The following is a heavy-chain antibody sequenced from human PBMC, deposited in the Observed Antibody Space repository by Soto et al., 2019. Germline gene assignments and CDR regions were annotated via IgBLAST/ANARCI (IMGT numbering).Heavy chain of an antibody. Sequence: SETLSLTCTVSGGSISSGDYYWSWIRQPPGKGLEWIGYIYYSGSTYYNPSLKSRVTISVDTSKNQFSLKLSSVTAADTAVYYCARVRGYGKIDYWGQGTLVTVSS. CDR3: ARVRGYGKIDY. V-gene: IGHV4-30-4*01. CDR1: GGSISSGDYY. J-gene: IGHJ4*02. CDR2: IYYSGST. D-gene: IGHD5-18*01.